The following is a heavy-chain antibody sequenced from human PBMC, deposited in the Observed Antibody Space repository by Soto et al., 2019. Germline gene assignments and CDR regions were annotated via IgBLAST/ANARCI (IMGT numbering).Heavy chain of an antibody. V-gene: IGHV3-7*01. Sequence: AGGSLRLSCAASGFTFSSYWMSWVRQAPGKGLEWVANIKQDGSEKYYVDSVKGRFTISRDNAKNSLYLQMNSLRAEDTAVYYCARDLSIKYCSGGSCKYNWFDPWGQGTLVTVSS. D-gene: IGHD2-15*01. J-gene: IGHJ5*02. CDR2: IKQDGSEK. CDR1: GFTFSSYW. CDR3: ARDLSIKYCSGGSCKYNWFDP.